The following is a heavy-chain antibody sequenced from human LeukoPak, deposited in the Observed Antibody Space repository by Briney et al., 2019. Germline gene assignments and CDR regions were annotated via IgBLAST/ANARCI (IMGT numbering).Heavy chain of an antibody. Sequence: ASVKVSCKASGYTFTSYGISWVRQAPGQGLEWMGWISAYNGSTTYAQKLQGRVTMTTDTSTSTAYMELRSLRSDDTAVYYCARDQRITIFGVVIRRGDYYMDVWGKGTTVTVSS. J-gene: IGHJ6*03. CDR2: ISAYNGST. V-gene: IGHV1-18*01. CDR1: GYTFTSYG. D-gene: IGHD3-3*01. CDR3: ARDQRITIFGVVIRRGDYYMDV.